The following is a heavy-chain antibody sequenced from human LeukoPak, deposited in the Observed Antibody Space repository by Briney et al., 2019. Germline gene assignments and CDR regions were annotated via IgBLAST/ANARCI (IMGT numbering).Heavy chain of an antibody. J-gene: IGHJ6*02. CDR2: ISSTADST. Sequence: GGSLRLSCAASGFTFTTYTMSWVRQAPGKGLEWVSTISSTADSTYYADSVKGRFTISRDNSKTTLYVQMNRLRAEDTAVYYCARAKWGVYGMDVWGQGTTVTVSS. CDR1: GFTFTTYT. V-gene: IGHV3-23*01. CDR3: ARAKWGVYGMDV. D-gene: IGHD3-16*01.